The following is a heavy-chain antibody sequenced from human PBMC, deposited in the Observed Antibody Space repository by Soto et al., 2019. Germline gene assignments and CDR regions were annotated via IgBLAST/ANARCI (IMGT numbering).Heavy chain of an antibody. D-gene: IGHD3-3*01. J-gene: IGHJ6*02. CDR3: AKDSGRYDFYALAV. CDR2: ISWNGDTM. V-gene: IGHV3-9*01. Sequence: GGSLRLSCAASGFTVSSNYMSWVRQAPGKGLEWVSGISWNGDTMVYADSVRGRFTISRDNSKNSLYLQMTSLRREDTAMYYCAKDSGRYDFYALAVWGQGTTVTVS. CDR1: GFTVSSNY.